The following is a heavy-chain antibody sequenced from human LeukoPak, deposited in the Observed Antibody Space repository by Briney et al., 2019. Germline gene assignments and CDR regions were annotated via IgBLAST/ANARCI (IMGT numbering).Heavy chain of an antibody. CDR3: ARDHLVGATTLGFDY. CDR2: IQSDGTEK. V-gene: IGHV3-7*01. D-gene: IGHD1-26*01. Sequence: GGPLRLSCAASGFSFRSYWMSWVRQAPGKGLEWVANIQSDGTEKNYVDSVQGRFIISRDNAKSSLYLQMNSLRADDTAVYYCARDHLVGATTLGFDYWGQGTLVTVSS. J-gene: IGHJ4*02. CDR1: GFSFRSYW.